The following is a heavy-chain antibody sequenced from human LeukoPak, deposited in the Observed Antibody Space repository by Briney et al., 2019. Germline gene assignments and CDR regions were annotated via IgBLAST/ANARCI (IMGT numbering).Heavy chain of an antibody. CDR3: AREENGGNSGYYYYYMDV. V-gene: IGHV3-53*01. J-gene: IGHJ6*03. Sequence: GGSLRLSCAASGFTVSSNYMSWVRQAPGKGLEWVSVIYSGGSTYYADSVKGRFTISRDNSKNTLYLQMNSLRAEDTAVYYCAREENGGNSGYYYYYMDVWGKGTTVTVSS. D-gene: IGHD4-23*01. CDR2: IYSGGST. CDR1: GFTVSSNY.